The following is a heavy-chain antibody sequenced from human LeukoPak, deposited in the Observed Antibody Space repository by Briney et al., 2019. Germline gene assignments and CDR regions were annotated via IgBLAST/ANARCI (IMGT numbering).Heavy chain of an antibody. CDR2: FDPEDGET. J-gene: IGHJ4*02. Sequence: GASVKVSCKVSGYTLTELSMHWVRQAPGKGLEWMGGFDPEDGETIYAQKFQGRVTMTEDTSTDTAYMELSSLRSEDTAVYYCATAPRSSGSYFLGYWGQGTLVTVSS. CDR1: GYTLTELS. CDR3: ATAPRSSGSYFLGY. V-gene: IGHV1-24*01. D-gene: IGHD3-10*01.